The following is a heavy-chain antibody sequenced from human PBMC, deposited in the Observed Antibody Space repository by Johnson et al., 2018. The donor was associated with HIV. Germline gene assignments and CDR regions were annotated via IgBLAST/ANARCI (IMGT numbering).Heavy chain of an antibody. CDR3: AIDIFYTDTAFDI. J-gene: IGHJ3*02. CDR2: INWNGGST. CDR1: GFTFDDYG. Sequence: MLLVESGGGVVRPGGSLRLSCAASGFTFDDYGMSWVRQAPGKVLEWVSGINWNGGSTGYADSVKGRFTISRDNAKNSLYLQMNSLRAEDTALYYCAIDIFYTDTAFDIWGQGTMVTVSS. V-gene: IGHV3-20*04.